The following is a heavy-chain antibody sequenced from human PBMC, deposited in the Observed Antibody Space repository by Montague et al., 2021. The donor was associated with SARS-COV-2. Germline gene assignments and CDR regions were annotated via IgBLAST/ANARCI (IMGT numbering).Heavy chain of an antibody. CDR2: IYYSGST. Sequence: SETLSLTCTVSGGSISSYYWSWIRQPPGKGLEWIGYIYYSGSTNYNPSLKSRVTISVDTSKNQFSLNLTSVTAADTAVYYCARGVSDCMSVFDLWGQGTMVTVSS. CDR3: ARGVSDCMSVFDL. CDR1: GGSISSYY. J-gene: IGHJ4*02. D-gene: IGHD2-21*01. V-gene: IGHV4-59*01.